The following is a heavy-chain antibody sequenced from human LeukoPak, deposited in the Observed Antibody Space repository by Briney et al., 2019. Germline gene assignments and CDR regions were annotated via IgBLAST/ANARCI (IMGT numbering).Heavy chain of an antibody. CDR2: INADNGNT. Sequence: ASVKVSCKTSGYTFSNSGLHWVRQAPGQSLEWMGWINADNGNTKYSQKLQDRLTNTSDTSASTVYMELNSLKSEDTAMYYCARGGGLIGTSWFDPWGQGTLVTVSS. D-gene: IGHD3-10*01. V-gene: IGHV1-3*01. CDR3: ARGGGLIGTSWFDP. CDR1: GYTFSNSG. J-gene: IGHJ5*02.